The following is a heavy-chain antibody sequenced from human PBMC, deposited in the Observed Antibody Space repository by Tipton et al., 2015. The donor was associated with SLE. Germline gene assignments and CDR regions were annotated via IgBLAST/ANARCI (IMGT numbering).Heavy chain of an antibody. Sequence: SCAASGFTFSSYWMSWVRQAPGQGLEWMGGIIHIFGTANYAQKFQGRVTITADESTSTAYMELSSLRSEDTAVYYCASPAQTPPRLRAAAGRDWYFDLWGRGALVTVSS. J-gene: IGHJ2*01. CDR3: ASPAQTPPRLRAAAGRDWYFDL. D-gene: IGHD6-13*01. CDR2: IIHIFGTA. CDR1: GFTFSSYW. V-gene: IGHV1-69*01.